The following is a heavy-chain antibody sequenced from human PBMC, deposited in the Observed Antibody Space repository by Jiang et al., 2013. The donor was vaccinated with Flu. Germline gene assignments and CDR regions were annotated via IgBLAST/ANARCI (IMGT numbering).Heavy chain of an antibody. CDR1: GYTFTSYY. D-gene: IGHD3-16*02. CDR2: INPSGGST. CDR3: AITFGGVINSVNFDY. Sequence: EVKKPGASVKVSCKASGYTFTSYYMHWVRQAPGQGLEWMGIINPSGGSTSYAQKFQGRVTMTRDTSTSTVYMELSSLRSEDTAVYYCAITFGGVINSVNFDYWGQGTLVTVSS. J-gene: IGHJ4*02. V-gene: IGHV1-46*01.